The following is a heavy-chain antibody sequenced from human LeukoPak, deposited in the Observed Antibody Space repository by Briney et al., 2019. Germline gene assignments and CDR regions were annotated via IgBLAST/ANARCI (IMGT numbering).Heavy chain of an antibody. V-gene: IGHV3-21*01. CDR2: ISSSSSYI. J-gene: IGHJ4*02. CDR1: GFTFSSYS. CDR3: ATESAYCGGDCYGY. D-gene: IGHD2-21*01. Sequence: GGSLRLSCAASGFTFSSYSMNWVRQAPGKGLEWVSSISSSSSYIYYADSVKGRFTISRDNSKNTLHLQMNNLRVEDTAVYYCATESAYCGGDCYGYWGQGTLVTVSS.